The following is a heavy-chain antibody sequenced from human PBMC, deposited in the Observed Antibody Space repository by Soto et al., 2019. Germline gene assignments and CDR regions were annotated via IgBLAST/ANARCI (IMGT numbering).Heavy chain of an antibody. D-gene: IGHD5-12*01. V-gene: IGHV1-2*02. J-gene: IGHJ4*02. Sequence: ASVKVSCKASGYTFTGYYMHWVRQAPGQGLEWTGWINPNSGGTNYAQKFQGRVTMTRDTSISTAYMELSSLRSEDTAVYYCARDRRGYHFDYWGQGTQVTVSS. CDR2: INPNSGGT. CDR3: ARDRRGYHFDY. CDR1: GYTFTGYY.